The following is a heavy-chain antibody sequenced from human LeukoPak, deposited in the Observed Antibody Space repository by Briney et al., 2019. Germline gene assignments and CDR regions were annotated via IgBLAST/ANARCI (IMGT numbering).Heavy chain of an antibody. Sequence: SQTLSLTCAISGDSVSSNSAAWNCIRPPPSRGLEWLGRTYYRSKWYNDYAVSVKSRITIDPDTSKNQFSLQLNSVTPEDTAVYYCARALGAEGWFDPWGQGTLVTVSS. D-gene: IGHD3-16*01. CDR3: ARALGAEGWFDP. CDR1: GDSVSSNSAA. CDR2: TYYRSKWYN. V-gene: IGHV6-1*01. J-gene: IGHJ5*02.